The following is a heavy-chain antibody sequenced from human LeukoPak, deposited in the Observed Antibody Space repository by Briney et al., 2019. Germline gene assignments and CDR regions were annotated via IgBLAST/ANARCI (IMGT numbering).Heavy chain of an antibody. V-gene: IGHV3-9*01. CDR1: GFTLGDYD. Sequence: GRSLRLSCAASGFTLGDYDIHWVRQAPGKGPEWVPSISSNSDTIAYAEPVKGRFTVSRDNTINSLYLQMDSLRVEDTALYYCLTSSFDHWGQGTLVAVSS. CDR2: ISSNSDTI. J-gene: IGHJ4*02. CDR3: LTSSFDH.